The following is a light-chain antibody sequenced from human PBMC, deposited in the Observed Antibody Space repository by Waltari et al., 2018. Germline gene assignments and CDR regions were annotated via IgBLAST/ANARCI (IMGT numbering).Light chain of an antibody. Sequence: EIVMTHSPATLSVSPGATATPSCRASQSVSSNVAWYQKKPGQAPRLLIYDASNRATSIPARFRGSGSGTEFTLTISSLQSEDFAVYYCQQYNRWPPITFGQGTRLEIK. CDR3: QQYNRWPPIT. CDR2: DAS. V-gene: IGKV3-15*01. CDR1: QSVSSN. J-gene: IGKJ5*01.